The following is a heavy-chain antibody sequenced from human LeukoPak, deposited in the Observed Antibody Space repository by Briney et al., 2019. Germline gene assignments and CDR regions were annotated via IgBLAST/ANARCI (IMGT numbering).Heavy chain of an antibody. J-gene: IGHJ6*02. CDR3: ARQEDRSGWHYGMDV. CDR1: GGSISSYY. CDR2: IYSSGST. V-gene: IGHV4-59*08. Sequence: SETLSLTCTVSGGSISSYYWNWIRQPPGKGLEWIGHIYSSGSTYYNPSLKSRVSISIDTSKIRFSLKLSSVTAADTAVYYCARQEDRSGWHYGMDVWGQGTTVTVSS. D-gene: IGHD6-19*01.